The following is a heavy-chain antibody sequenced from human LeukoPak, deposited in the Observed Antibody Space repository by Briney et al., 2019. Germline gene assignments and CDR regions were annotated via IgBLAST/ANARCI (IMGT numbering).Heavy chain of an antibody. J-gene: IGHJ4*02. CDR1: GFTFSTYG. Sequence: GGSLRLSCAASGFTFSTYGMHWVRQAPGRGLEWVAFIRYDGSDKSYADSVKGRFTISRDNSENTLYLQINSLRVEDTAVYYCAKDTPTTGYHLDSWGQGTLVTVSS. V-gene: IGHV3-30*02. CDR3: AKDTPTTGYHLDS. CDR2: IRYDGSDK. D-gene: IGHD1-1*01.